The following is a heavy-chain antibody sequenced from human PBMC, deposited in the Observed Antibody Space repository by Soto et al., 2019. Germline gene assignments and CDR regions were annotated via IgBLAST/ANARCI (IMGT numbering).Heavy chain of an antibody. Sequence: DVQLVESGGGLEQPGGSKRLSCAASGFPFSAYAMNWVRQAPGKGLEWLSYISSGGNTMYYADSVKGRFIISRDKTKNSVYLLMNSLRAEDTAEFYCARDRVVPGVVIRGYGMDVWGQGTMVTVAS. CDR2: ISSGGNTM. J-gene: IGHJ6*02. D-gene: IGHD3-10*01. CDR1: GFPFSAYA. V-gene: IGHV3-48*01. CDR3: ARDRVVPGVVIRGYGMDV.